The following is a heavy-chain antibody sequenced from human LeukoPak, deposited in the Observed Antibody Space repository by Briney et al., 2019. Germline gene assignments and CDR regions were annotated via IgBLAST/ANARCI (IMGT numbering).Heavy chain of an antibody. V-gene: IGHV3-33*01. D-gene: IGHD3-3*01. CDR2: IWYDGSNK. Sequence: GGSLRLSCAASGFTFSSYGMHWVRQAPGKGLEWVAVIWYDGSNKYYADSVKGRFTISRDNSKNTLYLQMNSLRAEDTAVYYCARYSHSYYDFWSGYYAYYYYGMDVWGQGTTVTVSS. J-gene: IGHJ6*02. CDR3: ARYSHSYYDFWSGYYAYYYYGMDV. CDR1: GFTFSSYG.